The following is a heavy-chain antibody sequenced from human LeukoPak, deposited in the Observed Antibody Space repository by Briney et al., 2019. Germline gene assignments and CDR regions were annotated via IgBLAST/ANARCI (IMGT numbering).Heavy chain of an antibody. CDR3: AYSGIAAAGSFDY. Sequence: SETLSLTCAVYGGSFSGYYWSWIRQPPGKGLEWIGYIYYSGSTYCNPSLKSRVTISVDTSKNQFSLKLSSVTAADTAVYYCAYSGIAAAGSFDYWGQGTLVTVSS. CDR2: IYYSGST. CDR1: GGSFSGYY. J-gene: IGHJ4*02. V-gene: IGHV4-34*01. D-gene: IGHD6-13*01.